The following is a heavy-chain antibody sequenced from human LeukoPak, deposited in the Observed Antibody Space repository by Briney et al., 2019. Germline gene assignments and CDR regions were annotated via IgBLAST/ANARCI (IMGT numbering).Heavy chain of an antibody. CDR2: INHDGSLT. V-gene: IGHV3-74*01. Sequence: GGSLRLSCIVSGFSMSDYGKHWVRQAPGKGLVWVSHINHDGSLTNYADSVKGRFTISRDLAKNTLYLQMHSLGAEDTAVYYCARDVLSLGDSSGQGNLVTVSS. CDR1: GFSMSDYG. CDR3: ARDVLSLGDS. D-gene: IGHD3-16*02. J-gene: IGHJ4*02.